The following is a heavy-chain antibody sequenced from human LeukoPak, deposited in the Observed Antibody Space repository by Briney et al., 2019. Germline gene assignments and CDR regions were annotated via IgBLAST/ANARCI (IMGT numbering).Heavy chain of an antibody. J-gene: IGHJ4*02. CDR3: AKDLNGGVRGVIEGPFDY. Sequence: GGSLRLSCAASGFTFSSYAMSWVRQAPGKGLEWVSAISGSGGSTYYADSVKGRFTISRDNSKNTLYLQMNSLRAENTAVYYCAKDLNGGVRGVIEGPFDYWGQGTLVTVSS. D-gene: IGHD3-10*01. V-gene: IGHV3-23*01. CDR2: ISGSGGST. CDR1: GFTFSSYA.